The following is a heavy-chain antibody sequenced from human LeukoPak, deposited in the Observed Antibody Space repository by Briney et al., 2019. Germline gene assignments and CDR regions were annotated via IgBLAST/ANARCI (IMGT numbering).Heavy chain of an antibody. V-gene: IGHV3-21*01. Sequence: PGGSLRLSCAASGFTFSSYSMNWVRQAPGKGLEWVSSISSSSYIYYADSVKGRFTISRDNAKNSLYLQMNSLRAEDTAVYYCARDRLGDAFDIWGQGTMVTVSS. CDR3: ARDRLGDAFDI. D-gene: IGHD2-21*01. CDR1: GFTFSSYS. J-gene: IGHJ3*02. CDR2: ISSSSYI.